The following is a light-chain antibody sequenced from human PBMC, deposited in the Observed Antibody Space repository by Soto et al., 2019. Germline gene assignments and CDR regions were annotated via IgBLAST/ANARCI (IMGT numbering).Light chain of an antibody. V-gene: IGLV1-40*01. J-gene: IGLJ2*01. Sequence: QSVLTQPPSVSGAPGQRVTISCTGSSSNIGAGYDVHWYQQLPGTAPKLLIYGNSNRPSGVPDRFSGSKSGTSASLAITGLQAEDGADYYCQSYDSSLRVVFGGGTNLPVL. CDR2: GNS. CDR1: SSNIGAGYD. CDR3: QSYDSSLRVV.